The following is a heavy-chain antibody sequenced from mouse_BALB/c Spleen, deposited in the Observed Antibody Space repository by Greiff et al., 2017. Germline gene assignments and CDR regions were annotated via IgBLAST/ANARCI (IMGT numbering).Heavy chain of an antibody. J-gene: IGHJ2*01. Sequence: VQLQQSGPGLVKPSQSLSLTCSVTGYSITSGYYWNWIRQFPGNKLEWMGYISYDGSNNYNPSLKNRISITRDTSKNQFFLKLNSVTTEDTATYYCARDDGYHFDYWGQGTTLTVSS. D-gene: IGHD2-3*01. CDR1: GYSITSGYY. V-gene: IGHV3-6*02. CDR2: ISYDGSN. CDR3: ARDDGYHFDY.